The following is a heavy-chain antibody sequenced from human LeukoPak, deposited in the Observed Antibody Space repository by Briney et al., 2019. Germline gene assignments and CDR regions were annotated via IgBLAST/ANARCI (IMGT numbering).Heavy chain of an antibody. V-gene: IGHV1-18*01. Sequence: GASVKVSCKASGYTFINYDISWVRQAPGQGLEWMGWITTYNGNTNYAQRLQGRVTMTTDTSTSTAYMELRSLTSDDTAVYYCARELKSGNYLHCFDYWGQGTLVTVSS. CDR3: ARELKSGNYLHCFDY. CDR2: ITTYNGNT. J-gene: IGHJ4*02. CDR1: GYTFINYD. D-gene: IGHD1-26*01.